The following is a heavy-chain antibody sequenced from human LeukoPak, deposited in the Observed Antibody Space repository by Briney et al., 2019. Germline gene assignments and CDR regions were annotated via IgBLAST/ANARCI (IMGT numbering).Heavy chain of an antibody. CDR3: AREGSPDFWSGNFDY. V-gene: IGHV1-46*01. Sequence: ASVKVSCKASGYTFTSYYMHWVRQAPGQGLEWMGIINPSGGSTSYAQKFQGRVTMTRDMSTSTVYMELSSLRSEDTAVYYYAREGSPDFWSGNFDYWGQGTLVTVSS. CDR1: GYTFTSYY. J-gene: IGHJ4*02. CDR2: INPSGGST. D-gene: IGHD3-3*01.